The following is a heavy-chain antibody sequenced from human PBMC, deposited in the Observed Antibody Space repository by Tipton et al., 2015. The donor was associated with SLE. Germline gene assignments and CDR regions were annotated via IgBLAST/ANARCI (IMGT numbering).Heavy chain of an antibody. J-gene: IGHJ5*02. Sequence: LRLSCAVYGGSFSGYYWSWIRQPPGKGLEWIGEINHSGGTIYNPSLKSRVTISVDTSKNQFSLKLSSLTAADTAVYYCARDLRWDIVVVPTAPGWFDPWGQGTLVTVSS. D-gene: IGHD2-2*01. CDR3: ARDLRWDIVVVPTAPGWFDP. CDR1: GGSFSGYY. CDR2: INHSGGT. V-gene: IGHV4-34*01.